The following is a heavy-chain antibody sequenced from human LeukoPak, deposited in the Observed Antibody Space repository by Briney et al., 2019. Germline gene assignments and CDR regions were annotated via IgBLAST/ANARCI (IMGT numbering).Heavy chain of an antibody. J-gene: IGHJ6*04. CDR3: AGELQYCSGGSCYFSYYYGMDV. CDR2: IYYSGST. CDR1: GGSVSSGSYY. V-gene: IGHV4-61*01. Sequence: SETLSLTCTVSGGSVSSGSYYWSWIRQPPGKGLEWVGYIYYSGSTNYNPSHKSRVTISVDTSKNQFSLKLSSVTAADTAVYYCAGELQYCSGGSCYFSYYYGMDVWGKGTTVTVSS. D-gene: IGHD2-15*01.